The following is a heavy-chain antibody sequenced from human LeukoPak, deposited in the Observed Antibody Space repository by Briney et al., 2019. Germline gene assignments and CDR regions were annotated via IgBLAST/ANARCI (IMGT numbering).Heavy chain of an antibody. V-gene: IGHV3-7*01. CDR2: INQDGREK. D-gene: IGHD6-19*01. CDR3: ARYGNGAWLAHYSFDI. J-gene: IGHJ3*02. CDR1: GFALSNYW. Sequence: GGSLRLSCAASGFALSNYWMSWVRQAPGKGLEWVANINQDGREKYFVDSVKGRFAISRDTAMNSLYLQMNSLRAEVTAVYYCARYGNGAWLAHYSFDIWGQGTMVTVSS.